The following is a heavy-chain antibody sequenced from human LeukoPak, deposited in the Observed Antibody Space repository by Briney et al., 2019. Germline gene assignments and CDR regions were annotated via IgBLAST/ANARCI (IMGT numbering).Heavy chain of an antibody. CDR1: GFTFSDYY. D-gene: IGHD6-13*01. Sequence: GGSLRLSCAASGFTFSDYYMSWLRQAPGKGLEWVSYISSSSSYTNYADSVKGRFTISRDNAKNSLYLQMNSLRAEDTAVYYCARDSGYSSSWYWFDPWGQGTLVTVSS. J-gene: IGHJ5*02. CDR2: ISSSSSYT. V-gene: IGHV3-11*06. CDR3: ARDSGYSSSWYWFDP.